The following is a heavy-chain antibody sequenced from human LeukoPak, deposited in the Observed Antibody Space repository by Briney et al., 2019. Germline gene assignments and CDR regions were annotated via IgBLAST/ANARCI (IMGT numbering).Heavy chain of an antibody. CDR1: GFTFSSYG. J-gene: IGHJ4*02. D-gene: IGHD1-26*01. V-gene: IGHV3-30*02. CDR2: IWYDGSDK. Sequence: GGSLRLSCAASGFTFSSYGMHWVRQAPGKGLEWVAFIWYDGSDKYYADSVKGRFTISRDNSKNTVYPQMNSLRVEDTAVYYCARGSYVYWGQGTLVTVSS. CDR3: ARGSYVY.